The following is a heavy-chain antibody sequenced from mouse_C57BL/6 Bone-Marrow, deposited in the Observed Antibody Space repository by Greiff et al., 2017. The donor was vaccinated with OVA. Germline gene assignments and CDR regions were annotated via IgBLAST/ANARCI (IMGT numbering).Heavy chain of an antibody. D-gene: IGHD2-1*01. Sequence: EVKLVESGAELVKPGASVKLSCTASGFNIKDYYMHWVKQRTEKGLEWIGRIDPEDGETKYAPKVQGKTTITSDTTSNTAYLQLSSLTSEDTAVYCCARYYYGNYGDYWGQGTTLTVSS. CDR2: IDPEDGET. V-gene: IGHV14-2*01. J-gene: IGHJ2*01. CDR3: ARYYYGNYGDY. CDR1: GFNIKDYY.